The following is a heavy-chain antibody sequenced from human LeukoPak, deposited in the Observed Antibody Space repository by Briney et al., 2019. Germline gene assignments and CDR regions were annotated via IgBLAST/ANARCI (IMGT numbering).Heavy chain of an antibody. J-gene: IGHJ4*02. Sequence: SETLSLTCTVSGGSISSHYWSWIRQPPGKGLEWIGYIYYSGSTNYNPSLKSRVTISVDASKNQFSLKLSSVIEADTAVYYCARAYAGYASRFDYWGQGILVTVSS. CDR1: GGSISSHY. CDR2: IYYSGST. V-gene: IGHV4-59*11. CDR3: ARAYAGYASRFDY. D-gene: IGHD1-1*01.